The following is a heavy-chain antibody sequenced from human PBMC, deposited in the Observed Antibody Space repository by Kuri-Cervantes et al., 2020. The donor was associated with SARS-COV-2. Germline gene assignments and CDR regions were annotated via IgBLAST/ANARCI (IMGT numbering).Heavy chain of an antibody. D-gene: IGHD1-14*01. CDR2: ISAYNGNT. V-gene: IGHV1-18*04. J-gene: IGHJ5*02. CDR1: GYTFTGYY. CDR3: ARAQTVLNRFDP. Sequence: ASVKVSCKASGYTFTGYYMHWVRQAPGQGLEWMGWISAYNGNTNYAQKLQGRVTMTTDTPTSTAYMELRSLRSDDTAVYYCARAQTVLNRFDPWGQGTLVTVSS.